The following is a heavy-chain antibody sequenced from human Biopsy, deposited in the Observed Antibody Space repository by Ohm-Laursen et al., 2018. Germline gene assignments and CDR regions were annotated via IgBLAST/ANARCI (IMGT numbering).Heavy chain of an antibody. D-gene: IGHD1-26*01. CDR3: ALGGGSYVNFDY. V-gene: IGHV4-34*01. CDR2: INHSGRT. J-gene: IGHJ4*02. CDR1: GESFNGYY. Sequence: PPGTLSLTCAVCGESFNGYYWSWIRQTPGKGLEWIGEINHSGRTNYNPSLKSRVTTSADTSKNQFSLRLSSVTAADTAVYYCALGGGSYVNFDYWGQGTLVTVSS.